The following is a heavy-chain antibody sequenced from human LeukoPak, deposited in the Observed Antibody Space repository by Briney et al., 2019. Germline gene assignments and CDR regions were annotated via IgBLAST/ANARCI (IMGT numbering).Heavy chain of an antibody. J-gene: IGHJ4*02. CDR1: GFTFSSYG. CDR2: IWYDGSNQ. D-gene: IGHD6-13*01. CDR3: ASLPPPTQQLWGVRYGDFDY. V-gene: IGHV3-33*01. Sequence: PGGSLRLSCAASGFTFSSYGMHWVRQAPGKGLEWVAVIWYDGSNQYYADSVKGRFTISRDNSKNTLYLQMNSLRAEDTAVYYCASLPPPTQQLWGVRYGDFDYWGQGTLVTVSS.